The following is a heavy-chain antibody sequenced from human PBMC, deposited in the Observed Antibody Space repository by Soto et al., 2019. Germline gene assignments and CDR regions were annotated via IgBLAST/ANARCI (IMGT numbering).Heavy chain of an antibody. D-gene: IGHD3-22*01. J-gene: IGHJ5*02. CDR1: SGCIRNFY. CDR3: ARMGYDSGGSPSNWFDP. CDR2: IHYSGYT. Sequence: SSETLSLTCTVASGCIRNFYWRWLRQPAGEGLEWIGYIHYSGYTKYNPSLKSRVTISMDTSKKFFALKLMSVTAADTAVYYCARMGYDSGGSPSNWFDPWGQGTLVTVS. V-gene: IGHV4-59*01.